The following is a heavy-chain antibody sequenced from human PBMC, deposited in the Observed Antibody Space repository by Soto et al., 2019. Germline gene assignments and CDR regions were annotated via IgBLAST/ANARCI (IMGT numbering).Heavy chain of an antibody. D-gene: IGHD3-9*01. Sequence: QVQLVQSGAEVKKPGSSVKVSCKASGGTFSSYTISWVRQAPGQGLEWMGRIIPILGIANYAQKFQGRVTXTXDXXTSTAYMELSSLRSEDTAVYYCARVDFLTPYGMDVWGQGTTVTVSS. V-gene: IGHV1-69*02. CDR3: ARVDFLTPYGMDV. CDR1: GGTFSSYT. J-gene: IGHJ6*02. CDR2: IIPILGIA.